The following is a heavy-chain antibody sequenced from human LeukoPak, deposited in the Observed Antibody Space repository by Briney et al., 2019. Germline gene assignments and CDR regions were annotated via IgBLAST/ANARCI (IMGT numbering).Heavy chain of an antibody. CDR3: TTLLGPYYDILTGFYKYYFDY. J-gene: IGHJ4*02. CDR2: IKSKTDRGIT. D-gene: IGHD3-9*01. CDR1: GFTFSNAW. Sequence: PGGSLRLSCATSGFTFSNAWMSWVRQAPGKGLQWVGRIKSKTDRGITDYAAPVKGRFTISRDDSKNTLYLQMNSLKTEDTAVYYCTTLLGPYYDILTGFYKYYFDYWGQGTLVTVSS. V-gene: IGHV3-15*01.